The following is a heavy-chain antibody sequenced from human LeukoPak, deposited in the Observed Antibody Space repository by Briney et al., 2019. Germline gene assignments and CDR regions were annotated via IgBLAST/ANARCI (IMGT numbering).Heavy chain of an antibody. CDR1: GFTFSSYA. V-gene: IGHV3-23*01. J-gene: IGHJ4*02. CDR2: ISGSGGST. Sequence: PGGSLRLSCAASGFTFSSYAMSWVRQAPGKGLEWVSAISGSGGSTYYGDSVKGRFTISRDNSKNTLYLQMNSLRAEDTAVYYCAKGYYYDSSGYLSDYWGQGTLVTVSS. D-gene: IGHD3-22*01. CDR3: AKGYYYDSSGYLSDY.